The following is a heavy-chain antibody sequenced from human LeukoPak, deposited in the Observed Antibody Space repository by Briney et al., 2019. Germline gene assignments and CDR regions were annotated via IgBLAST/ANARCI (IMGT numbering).Heavy chain of an antibody. V-gene: IGHV4-59*01. CDR3: ARGEGVRAAFGIGSWYFDL. Sequence: SSETLSLTCTVSGGSISSYYWSWIRQPPGKGLEWIGYIYYSGSTNYNPSLKSRVTISVDTSKNQFSLKLSSVTAADTAVYYCARGEGVRAAFGIGSWYFDLWGRGTLVAVSS. D-gene: IGHD2/OR15-2a*01. CDR2: IYYSGST. J-gene: IGHJ2*01. CDR1: GGSISSYY.